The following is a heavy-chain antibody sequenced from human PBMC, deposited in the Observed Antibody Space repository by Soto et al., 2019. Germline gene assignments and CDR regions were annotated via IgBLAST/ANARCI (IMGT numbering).Heavy chain of an antibody. CDR3: ARPMNYNDYLDY. V-gene: IGHV1-3*01. D-gene: IGHD3-10*01. Sequence: GASVKVSCKASGYTFTRYSMHLVRQAPGQRLEWMGWIHGNDGSTRYSQNFQGRVTFTRDTSASTDYMELGSLRSEDTAVYYCARPMNYNDYLDYWGQGTLVTVSS. CDR1: GYTFTRYS. CDR2: IHGNDGST. J-gene: IGHJ4*02.